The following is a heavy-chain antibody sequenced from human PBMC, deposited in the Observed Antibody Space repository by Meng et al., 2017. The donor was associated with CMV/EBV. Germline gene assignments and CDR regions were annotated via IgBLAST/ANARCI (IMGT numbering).Heavy chain of an antibody. V-gene: IGHV3-30*02. CDR1: GFTFSSYG. CDR3: ATHAGSYYSYYYYYGMDV. D-gene: IGHD1-26*01. CDR2: IRYDGSNK. Sequence: GGSLSLSCAASGFTFSSYGMHWVRQAPGKGLEWVAFIRYDGSNKYYADSVKGRFTISRDNSKNTLYLQMNSLRADDTAVYYCATHAGSYYSYYYYYGMDVWGQGTTVTVSS. J-gene: IGHJ6*02.